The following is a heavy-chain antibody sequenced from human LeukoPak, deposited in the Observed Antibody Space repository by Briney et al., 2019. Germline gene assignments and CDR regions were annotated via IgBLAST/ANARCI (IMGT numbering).Heavy chain of an antibody. J-gene: IGHJ6*02. Sequence: PSETLSLTCTVSGGSISSYYWSWIRQPPGKGLEWIGSIYYSGSTYYNPSLKSRVTISVDTSKNQFSLKLSSVTAADTAVYYCARLSNGFYYYYGMDVWGQGTTVTVSS. V-gene: IGHV4-59*05. CDR1: GGSISSYY. CDR2: IYYSGST. CDR3: ARLSNGFYYYYGMDV. D-gene: IGHD2/OR15-2a*01.